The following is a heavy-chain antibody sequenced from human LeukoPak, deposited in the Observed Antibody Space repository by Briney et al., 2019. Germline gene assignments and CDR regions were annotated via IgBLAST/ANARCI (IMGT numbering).Heavy chain of an antibody. J-gene: IGHJ6*03. CDR2: INPSGGST. V-gene: IGHV1-46*01. CDR1: GYTFTSYY. CDR3: ARESYDFWSGYFGAGDNYYYMDV. D-gene: IGHD3-3*01. Sequence: GASVTVSFTASGYTFTSYYMHWVRQAPGQGLEWMGIINPSGGSTSYAQKFQGRVTMTRDMSTSTVYMELSSLRSEDTAVYYCARESYDFWSGYFGAGDNYYYMDVWGKGTTVTVSS.